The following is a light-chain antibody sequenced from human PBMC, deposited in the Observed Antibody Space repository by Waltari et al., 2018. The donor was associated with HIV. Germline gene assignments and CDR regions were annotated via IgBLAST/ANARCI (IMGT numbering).Light chain of an antibody. CDR3: AAWDDSLSGVV. CDR2: RNY. V-gene: IGLV1-47*01. Sequence: QSVLTQPPSASGTPGQRVTISCSGSSSNIGINYIYWYQQLPGTAPKLLIFRNYQRPSGVPDRVSGSKSGTSASRAISGLRSEDEADYYCAAWDDSLSGVVFGEGTKLTVL. J-gene: IGLJ3*02. CDR1: SSNIGINY.